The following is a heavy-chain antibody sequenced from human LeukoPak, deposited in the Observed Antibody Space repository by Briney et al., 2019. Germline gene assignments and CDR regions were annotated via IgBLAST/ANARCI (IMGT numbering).Heavy chain of an antibody. Sequence: GTSLRLSCAASGFTFSSYAMSWVRQAPGKGLEWVSAISGSGGSTYYADSVKGRITISRDNAKNTLYLQMNSLRAEDTAVYYCARGSGWYEVDYWGQGTLVTVSS. D-gene: IGHD6-19*01. V-gene: IGHV3-23*01. CDR1: GFTFSSYA. CDR3: ARGSGWYEVDY. CDR2: ISGSGGST. J-gene: IGHJ4*02.